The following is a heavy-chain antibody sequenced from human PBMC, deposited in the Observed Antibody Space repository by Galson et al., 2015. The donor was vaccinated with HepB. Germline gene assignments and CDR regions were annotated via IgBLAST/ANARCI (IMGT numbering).Heavy chain of an antibody. CDR3: ARESMTTVTPGDY. D-gene: IGHD4-17*01. CDR1: GFTFSSYS. V-gene: IGHV3-21*01. CDR2: ISSSSSYI. J-gene: IGHJ4*02. Sequence: SLRLSCAASGFTFSSYSMNWVRQAPGKGLEWVSSISSSSSYIYYADSVKGRFTISRDNAKNSLYLQMNSLRAEDTAVYYCARESMTTVTPGDYWGQGTLVTVSS.